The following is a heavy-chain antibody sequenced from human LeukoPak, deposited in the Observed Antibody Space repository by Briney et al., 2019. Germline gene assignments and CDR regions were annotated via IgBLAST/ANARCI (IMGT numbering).Heavy chain of an antibody. Sequence: PGGSLRLSFAASGFTFYSYWMSWVRQAPGKGLEWVASIKQDGSEKYYVDSVKGRFTISRDNAKNSLYLQMNSLRAEDTAVYYCARVMFGGWPYCDYWGQGTLVTVSS. CDR3: ARVMFGGWPYCDY. CDR2: IKQDGSEK. CDR1: GFTFYSYW. J-gene: IGHJ4*02. V-gene: IGHV3-7*01. D-gene: IGHD3-16*01.